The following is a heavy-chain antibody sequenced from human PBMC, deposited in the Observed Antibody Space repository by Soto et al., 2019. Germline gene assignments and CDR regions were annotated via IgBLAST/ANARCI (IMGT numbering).Heavy chain of an antibody. D-gene: IGHD6-13*01. CDR1: GGTFSSYA. J-gene: IGHJ6*02. Sequence: QVQLVQSGAEVKKPGSSVKVSCKASGGTFSSYAISWVRQAPGQGLEWMGGIIPIFGTANYAQKFQGRVTITAEDSTSRADKEVGSMMCADAAVYYCAGGRSSSWWFLRRYYYYYGMDVWGQGTTVTVSS. V-gene: IGHV1-69*01. CDR3: AGGRSSSWWFLRRYYYYYGMDV. CDR2: IIPIFGTA.